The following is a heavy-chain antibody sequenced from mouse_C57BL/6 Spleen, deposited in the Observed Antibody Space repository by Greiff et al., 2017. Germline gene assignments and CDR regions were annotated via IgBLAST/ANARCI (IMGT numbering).Heavy chain of an antibody. CDR1: GYSFTGYY. Sequence: VQLQQSGPELVKPGASVKISCKASGYSFTGYYMNWVKQSPEKSLEWIGEINPSTGGTTYNQKFKAKATLTVDKSSITAYMQLKSLTSEDSAVYYCARLHYYGSSLDYWGQGTTLTVSS. CDR3: ARLHYYGSSLDY. D-gene: IGHD1-1*01. J-gene: IGHJ2*01. CDR2: INPSTGGT. V-gene: IGHV1-42*01.